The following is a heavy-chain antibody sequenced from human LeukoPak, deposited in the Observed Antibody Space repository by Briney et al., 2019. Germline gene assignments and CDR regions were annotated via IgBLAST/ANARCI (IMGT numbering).Heavy chain of an antibody. CDR3: ARLGDNSGFDY. D-gene: IGHD4-11*01. Sequence: SETLSLTCTVSGGSISSYYWSWIRQPPGKGLEWIGSIYYSGSSYSNPSLKSRVTISVDTSKNQFSLKLSSVTAADTAVFYCARLGDNSGFDYWGQGTLVTVSS. CDR1: GGSISSYY. J-gene: IGHJ4*02. V-gene: IGHV4-59*05. CDR2: IYYSGSS.